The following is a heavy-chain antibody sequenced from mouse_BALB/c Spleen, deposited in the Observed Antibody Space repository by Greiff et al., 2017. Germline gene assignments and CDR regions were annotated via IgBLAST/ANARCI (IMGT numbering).Heavy chain of an antibody. CDR2: ISSGGSYT. J-gene: IGHJ3*01. D-gene: IGHD1-1*02. Sequence: EVQVVESGGDLVKPGGSLKLSCAASGFTFSSYGMSWVRQTPDKRLEWVATISSGGSYTYYPDSVKGRFTISRDNAKNTLYLQMSSLKSEDTAMYYCARLENGPAWFAYWGQGTLVTVSA. CDR3: ARLENGPAWFAY. V-gene: IGHV5-6*01. CDR1: GFTFSSYG.